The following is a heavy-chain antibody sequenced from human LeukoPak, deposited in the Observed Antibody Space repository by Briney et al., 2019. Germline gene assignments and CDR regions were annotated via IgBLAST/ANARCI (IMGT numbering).Heavy chain of an antibody. D-gene: IGHD2-8*01. Sequence: GGSLRLSCAASGFTFSSYEMNWVRQAPGKGLEWVSYIWSGGTGIYYADSVKGRFTISRDNAKKALYLQMNSLRAEDTAVYYCARDVYCVNGACPAGLFDYWGQGTLVTVSS. V-gene: IGHV3-48*03. CDR3: ARDVYCVNGACPAGLFDY. CDR1: GFTFSSYE. J-gene: IGHJ4*02. CDR2: IWSGGTGI.